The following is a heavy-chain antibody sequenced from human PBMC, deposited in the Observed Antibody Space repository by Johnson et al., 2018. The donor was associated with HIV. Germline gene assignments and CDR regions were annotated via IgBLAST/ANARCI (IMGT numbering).Heavy chain of an antibody. D-gene: IGHD3-16*01. CDR3: AREWGEGAFDI. J-gene: IGHJ3*02. CDR2: ISTGGGTI. CDR1: GFTFSDYY. Sequence: QVQLVESGGGLVKPGGSLRLSCAASGFTFSDYYMSWIRQAPGKGLEWVSYISTGGGTIYYADSVKGRFTISRDNAKNSLYLQMNSLRVDDTAVYYCAREWGEGAFDIWGQGTMITVSS. V-gene: IGHV3-11*04.